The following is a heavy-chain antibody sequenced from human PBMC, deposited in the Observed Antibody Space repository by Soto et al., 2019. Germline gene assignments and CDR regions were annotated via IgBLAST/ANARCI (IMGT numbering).Heavy chain of an antibody. D-gene: IGHD3-9*01. J-gene: IGHJ6*02. CDR3: ARDRREKYYDILTGYYQYGMDV. CDR2: IGTAGDT. CDR1: GFTFSSYD. Sequence: EVQLVESGGGLVQPGGSLRLSCAASGFTFSSYDMHWVHQATGKGLEWVSAIGTAGDTYYPGSVKGRFTISRENAKNSLYLQMNSLRAEDTAVYYCARDRREKYYDILTGYYQYGMDVWGQGTTVTVSS. V-gene: IGHV3-13*01.